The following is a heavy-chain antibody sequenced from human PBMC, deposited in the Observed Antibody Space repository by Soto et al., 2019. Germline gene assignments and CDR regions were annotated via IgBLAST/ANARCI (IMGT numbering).Heavy chain of an antibody. CDR3: ARGSAVVGGRYFDY. D-gene: IGHD2-15*01. CDR1: GGTFSSYA. Sequence: QVQLVQSGAEVKKPGSSVKVSCKASGGTFSSYAIGWVRQAPGQGLEWMGGIIPIFGTANYAQKFQGRVTITADESTSTAYMELSSLRSEDTAVYYCARGSAVVGGRYFDYWGQGTLVTVSS. J-gene: IGHJ4*02. V-gene: IGHV1-69*12. CDR2: IIPIFGTA.